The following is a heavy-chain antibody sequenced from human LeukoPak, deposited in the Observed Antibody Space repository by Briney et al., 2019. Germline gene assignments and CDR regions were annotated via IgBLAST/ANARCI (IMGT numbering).Heavy chain of an antibody. CDR1: GFTFSSYA. V-gene: IGHV3-30*04. J-gene: IGHJ4*02. CDR3: ARGGFDPRDGYNSPEYYFDY. D-gene: IGHD5-24*01. CDR2: ISYDGSNK. Sequence: GGSLRLSCAASGFTFSSYAMHWVRQAPGKGLEWVAVISYDGSNKYYADSVKGRFTISRDNSKNTLYLQMNSLRAEDTAVYYCARGGFDPRDGYNSPEYYFDYWGQGTLVTVSS.